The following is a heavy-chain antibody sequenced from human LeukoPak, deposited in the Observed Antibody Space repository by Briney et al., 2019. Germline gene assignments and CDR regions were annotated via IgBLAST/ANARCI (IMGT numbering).Heavy chain of an antibody. J-gene: IGHJ6*03. CDR3: AKVSSKATVRGLITKKNYYYYYMDV. V-gene: IGHV3-7*01. CDR1: GFTFSSYW. D-gene: IGHD3-10*01. Sequence: GGSLRLSCAASGFTFSSYWMSWVRQAPGKGLEWVANIKQDGSEKYYVDSVKGRFTISRDNAKNSLYLQMNSLRAEDTAVYYCAKVSSKATVRGLITKKNYYYYYMDVWGKGTTVTISS. CDR2: IKQDGSEK.